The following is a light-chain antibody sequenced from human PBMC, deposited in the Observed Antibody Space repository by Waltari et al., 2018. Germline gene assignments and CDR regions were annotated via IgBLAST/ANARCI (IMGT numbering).Light chain of an antibody. V-gene: IGKV4-1*01. CDR1: QSVFSRPNSKND. Sequence: DIVMTQSPDSLAVSLGERATINGKSSQSVFSRPNSKNDLAWFQQKPGQPPKLLIYWASTRESGVPDRFSGSGSRTDFTLTISSLQAEDVAVYYCQQSYSSPRTFGQGTRVQIK. J-gene: IGKJ1*01. CDR2: WAS. CDR3: QQSYSSPRT.